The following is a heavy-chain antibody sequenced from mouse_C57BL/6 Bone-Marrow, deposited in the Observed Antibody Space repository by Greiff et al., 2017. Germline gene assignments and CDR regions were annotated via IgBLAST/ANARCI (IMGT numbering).Heavy chain of an antibody. D-gene: IGHD3-3*01. CDR3: ARAGPRGRSFDY. CDR2: IYPTSGRP. CDR1: GYTFTSYW. V-gene: IGHV1-55*01. J-gene: IGHJ2*01. Sequence: QVQLKQSGADLVKPGASVKMSCKASGYTFTSYWITWVKQRPGQGLEWIGDIYPTSGRPNYNEKFKSKAILTVDTSANTAYMQLSSLTSEDSAVLYCARAGPRGRSFDYWGQGNTLTVSS.